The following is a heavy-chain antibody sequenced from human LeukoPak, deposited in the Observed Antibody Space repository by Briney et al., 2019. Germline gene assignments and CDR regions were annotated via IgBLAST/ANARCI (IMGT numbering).Heavy chain of an antibody. CDR1: GGTFSSYA. D-gene: IGHD5-18*01. J-gene: IGHJ4*02. CDR3: ARDRMGYSYGPLNYYFDY. Sequence: PGSSVKVSCKASGGTFSSYAISWVRQAPGQGLEWMGWINPNSGGTNYAQKFQGRVTMTRDTSISTAYMELSRLRSDDTAVYYCARDRMGYSYGPLNYYFDYWGQGTLVTVSS. CDR2: INPNSGGT. V-gene: IGHV1-2*02.